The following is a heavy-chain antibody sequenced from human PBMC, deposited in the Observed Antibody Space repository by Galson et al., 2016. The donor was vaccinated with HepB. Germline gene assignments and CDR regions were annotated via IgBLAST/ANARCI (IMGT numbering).Heavy chain of an antibody. J-gene: IGHJ5*02. V-gene: IGHV4-59*01. D-gene: IGHD3-16*01. Sequence: LSLTCSVSGGSISDYHWSWIRQPPGKGLEWIGYIYYSGSTNYNPSLKSRVIISIETSKNQFSLKLTSVTAADTALYYCVRGYYDYAWGSYYDAWGQGTLATVSS. CDR2: IYYSGST. CDR3: VRGYYDYAWGSYYDA. CDR1: GGSISDYH.